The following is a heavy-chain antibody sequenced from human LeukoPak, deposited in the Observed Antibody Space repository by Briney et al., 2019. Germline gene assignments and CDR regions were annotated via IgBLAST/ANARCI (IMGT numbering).Heavy chain of an antibody. CDR3: TRAYCGGDCYFQH. Sequence: PGGSLRLSCAASGFTFSSSVIIWVRQAPGKGLEWVVFIRSKAYGGTTEYAASVKGRFTISRDDSKSIAYLQMNSLKTEDTAVYYCTRAYCGGDCYFQHWGQGTLVTVSS. J-gene: IGHJ1*01. V-gene: IGHV3-49*04. CDR1: GFTFSSSV. CDR2: IRSKAYGGTT. D-gene: IGHD2-21*02.